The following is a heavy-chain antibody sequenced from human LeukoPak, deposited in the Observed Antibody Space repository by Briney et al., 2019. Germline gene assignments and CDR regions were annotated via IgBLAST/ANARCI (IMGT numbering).Heavy chain of an antibody. CDR3: AKKMMMVEVGNYFDY. CDR2: IRYDGSNK. Sequence: QPGGSLRLSCAASGFTFSGYGMHWVRQAPGKGLEWVAFIRYDGSNKYYADSVKGRFTISRDNSKNTLYLQMNSLRAEDTAVYYCAKKMMMVEVGNYFDYWGQGTLVTVSS. V-gene: IGHV3-30*02. J-gene: IGHJ4*02. CDR1: GFTFSGYG. D-gene: IGHD2-15*01.